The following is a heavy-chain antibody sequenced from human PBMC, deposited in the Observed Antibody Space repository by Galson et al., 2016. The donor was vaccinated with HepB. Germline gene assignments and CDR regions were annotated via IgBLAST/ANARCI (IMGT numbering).Heavy chain of an antibody. Sequence: SETLSLTCTVSGGSISSSSYYWGWIRQPPGKGLEWNGSIYYSGSTYYNPSLKSRVTISVDTSKNQFSLKLSSVTAADTAVYYCARHVGYYYSYWYFDLWGRGTLSLSPQ. J-gene: IGHJ2*01. V-gene: IGHV4-39*01. D-gene: IGHD3-22*01. CDR1: GGSISSSSYY. CDR2: IYYSGST. CDR3: ARHVGYYYSYWYFDL.